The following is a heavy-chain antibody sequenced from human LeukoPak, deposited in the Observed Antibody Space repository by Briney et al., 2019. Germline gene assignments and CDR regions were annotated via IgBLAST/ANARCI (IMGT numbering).Heavy chain of an antibody. D-gene: IGHD5-18*01. CDR2: IYYRGST. CDR3: AGGNVDTAMNLLGAFDI. V-gene: IGHV4-59*01. Sequence: SEALSLTCTVCGGSLSSYYWSWIRQPPGEGLEWSGYIYYRGSTNYNPSLKSRVAISVDAPKNQFYLQLSSLTAADTALHYCAGGNVDTAMNLLGAFDIWGQATIATVSS. CDR1: GGSLSSYY. J-gene: IGHJ3*02.